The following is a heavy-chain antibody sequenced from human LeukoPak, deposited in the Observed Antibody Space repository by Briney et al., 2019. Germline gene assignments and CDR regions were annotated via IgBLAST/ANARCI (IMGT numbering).Heavy chain of an antibody. CDR1: GFTFSSYW. CDR2: IKQDGSEK. V-gene: IGHV3-7*01. CDR3: AREPTDSGSYYGFDY. Sequence: PGGSLRLSCAASGFTFSSYWMSWVRQAPGKGLEWVANIKQDGSEKYYVDSVKGRFTISRDNAKNSLYLQMNSLRAEDTAVYYCAREPTDSGSYYGFDYWGQGTTVTVSS. D-gene: IGHD1-26*01. J-gene: IGHJ4*03.